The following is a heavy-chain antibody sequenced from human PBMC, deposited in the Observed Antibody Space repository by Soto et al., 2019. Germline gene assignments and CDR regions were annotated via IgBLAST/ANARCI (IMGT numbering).Heavy chain of an antibody. J-gene: IGHJ4*02. Sequence: PSETMYLTCTVSGGTISSYYWSWIRQPPGKGLEWIGYIYYSGSTNYNPSLKSRVTISVDTSKNQFSLKLSSVTAADTAVYHCARDDPYGDLLFDYWGQGTLVTVSS. D-gene: IGHD4-17*01. V-gene: IGHV4-59*01. CDR1: GGTISSYY. CDR3: ARDDPYGDLLFDY. CDR2: IYYSGST.